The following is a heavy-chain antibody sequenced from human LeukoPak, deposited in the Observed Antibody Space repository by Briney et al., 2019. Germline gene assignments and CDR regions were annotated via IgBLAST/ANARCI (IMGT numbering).Heavy chain of an antibody. CDR2: ITGSGANA. D-gene: IGHD2-2*02. CDR1: GFTFANYA. V-gene: IGHV3-23*01. CDR3: AKHGGRGCTGTSCYIDY. Sequence: PGGSLRLSCAASGFTFANYAMSWVRQAPGKGLEWVSVITGSGANAYYADSVKGRLTNSRDNSKNTVYLQMNSLRAEDTAVYYCAKHGGRGCTGTSCYIDYWGQGTLVTVSS. J-gene: IGHJ4*02.